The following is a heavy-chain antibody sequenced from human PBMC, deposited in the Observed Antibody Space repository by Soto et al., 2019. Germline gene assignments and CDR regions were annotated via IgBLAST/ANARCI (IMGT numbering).Heavy chain of an antibody. V-gene: IGHV4-38-2*01. CDR1: GYPISSGYY. Sequence: PSETLSLTCAVSGYPISSGYYWGWIRQSPGKGLEWIGSLYHGGSTYYNPSLKSRVTISVDSSKNQFSLKLSSVTAADTAVYYCARNSYYDFWSGYQRAFDFWGQGTLVTVSS. D-gene: IGHD3-3*01. CDR2: LYHGGST. J-gene: IGHJ4*02. CDR3: ARNSYYDFWSGYQRAFDF.